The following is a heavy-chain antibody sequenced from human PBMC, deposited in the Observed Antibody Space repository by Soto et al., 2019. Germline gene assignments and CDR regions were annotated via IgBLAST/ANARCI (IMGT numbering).Heavy chain of an antibody. V-gene: IGHV4-4*02. CDR3: ASASGSGIAAAGTRWFDP. CDR1: GGSISSSNW. CDR2: IYHSGST. Sequence: PSETLSLTCAVFGGSISSSNWWSWVRQPPGKGLEWIGEIYHSGSTNYNPSLKSRVTISVDKSKNQFSLKLSSVTAADTAVYYCASASGSGIAAAGTRWFDPWGQGTLVTVSS. D-gene: IGHD6-13*01. J-gene: IGHJ5*02.